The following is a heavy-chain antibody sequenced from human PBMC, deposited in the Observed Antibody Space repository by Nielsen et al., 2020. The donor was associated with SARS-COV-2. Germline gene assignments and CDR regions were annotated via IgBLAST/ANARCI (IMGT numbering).Heavy chain of an antibody. CDR2: IYHSGST. CDR1: GGSISSSNW. J-gene: IGHJ5*02. V-gene: IGHV4-4*02. D-gene: IGHD3-9*01. CDR3: ARTTYYDILTGYYT. Sequence: SETLSLTCAVSGGSISSSNWWSWVRQPPGKGLEWIGEIYHSGSTNYNPSLKSRVTISVDKSKNQFSLKLSPVTAADTAVYYCARTTYYDILTGYYTWGQGTLVTVSS.